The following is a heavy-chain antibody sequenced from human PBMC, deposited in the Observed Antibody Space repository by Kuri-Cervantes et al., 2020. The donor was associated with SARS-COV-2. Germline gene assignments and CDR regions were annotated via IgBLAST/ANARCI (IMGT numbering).Heavy chain of an antibody. V-gene: IGHV4-59*11. J-gene: IGHJ5*02. D-gene: IGHD6-19*01. Sequence: GSLRLSCTVSGGSISGHYWSWIRQPPGKGLEWIGYVYYSGTISYSPSLKSRVTISVDTSKNQFSLNLNSVTAADTAVYYCARDQGWLDPWWFDPWGQGTLVTVSS. CDR2: VYYSGTI. CDR1: GGSISGHY. CDR3: ARDQGWLDPWWFDP.